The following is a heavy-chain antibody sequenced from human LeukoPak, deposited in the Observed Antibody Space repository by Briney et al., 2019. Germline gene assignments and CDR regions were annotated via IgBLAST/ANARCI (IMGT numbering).Heavy chain of an antibody. J-gene: IGHJ6*03. CDR2: IYYSGST. V-gene: IGHV4-59*11. CDR1: GGSIRSHY. Sequence: PSETLSLTCTVSGGSIRSHYWSWIRQPPGKGLEWIGYIYYSGSTNYNPRLKSRVTISLDTSRNQFSLNLSSVTAADSPLYSCARRTGYINYYYDYYMDVWGNGTTVTVSS. CDR3: ARRTGYINYYYDYYMDV. D-gene: IGHD3/OR15-3a*01.